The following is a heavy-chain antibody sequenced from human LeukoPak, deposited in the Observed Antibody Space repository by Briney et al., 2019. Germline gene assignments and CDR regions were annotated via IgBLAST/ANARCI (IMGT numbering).Heavy chain of an antibody. CDR3: ATSRSYSSSWFGNWFDP. CDR1: GYTFKSYA. Sequence: ASVKVSCKASGYTFKSYAITWVRQAPGQGLEWMGWIDPYSGNTNYAQKFQGRVTMTTETFTSTADMEVTSLRSDDTAVYYCATSRSYSSSWFGNWFDPWGQGTLVTVSS. V-gene: IGHV1-18*01. CDR2: IDPYSGNT. J-gene: IGHJ5*02. D-gene: IGHD6-13*01.